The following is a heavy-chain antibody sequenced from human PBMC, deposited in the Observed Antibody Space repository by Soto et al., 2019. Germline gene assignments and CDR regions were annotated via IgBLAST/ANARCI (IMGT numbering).Heavy chain of an antibody. Sequence: TSETLSLTCPVSGGSISSSSYSWSWIRQPPGKGLEWIGSMYYSGSTYYNPSLKSRVTISVDTPKNQFSLKLSSVTAADTAVYYCARHRDYGDQFDYWGQGILVTVSS. CDR3: ARHRDYGDQFDY. CDR1: GGSISSSSYS. J-gene: IGHJ4*02. CDR2: MYYSGST. V-gene: IGHV4-30-2*03. D-gene: IGHD4-17*01.